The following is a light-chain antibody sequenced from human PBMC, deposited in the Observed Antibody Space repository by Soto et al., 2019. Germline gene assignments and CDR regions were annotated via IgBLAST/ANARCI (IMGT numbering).Light chain of an antibody. J-gene: IGKJ5*01. CDR1: QSVSSSY. V-gene: IGKV3-20*01. CDR2: GAS. CDR3: QQYGSSLIT. Sequence: PGERATLSCRASQSVSSSYLAWYQQKPGQAPRLLIYGASSRATGIPDRFSGSGSGTDFTLTISRLEPEDFAVYYCQQYGSSLITFGQGTRLEIK.